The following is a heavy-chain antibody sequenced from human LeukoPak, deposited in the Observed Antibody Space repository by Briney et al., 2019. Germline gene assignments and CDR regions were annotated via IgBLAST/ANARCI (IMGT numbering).Heavy chain of an antibody. Sequence: SVKVSCKASGGTFSSYAISWVRQAPGQGLEWMGGIIPIFGTANYAQKFQGRITITADESTSTAYMELSSLRSEDTAVYYCASRAGGNYDYVWGSYSSNGNGIYYYYYGMDVWGKGTTVTVSS. J-gene: IGHJ6*04. D-gene: IGHD3-16*01. CDR2: IIPIFGTA. CDR3: ASRAGGNYDYVWGSYSSNGNGIYYYYYGMDV. CDR1: GGTFSSYA. V-gene: IGHV1-69*13.